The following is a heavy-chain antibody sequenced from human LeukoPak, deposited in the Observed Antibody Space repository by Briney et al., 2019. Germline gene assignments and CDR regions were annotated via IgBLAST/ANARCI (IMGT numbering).Heavy chain of an antibody. CDR1: GFTFSTYA. V-gene: IGHV3-64D*09. D-gene: IGHD2-8*01. CDR2: ISSNGIST. Sequence: GGSLSLSCSVSGFTFSTYAMLWVRHAPGKGLEYVLAISSNGISTYYADSVTGRFTISRDNSKSTLYLQMSSLGTEDTAVYYCVKGGLTVYAYDFHYWGQGTLVTVSS. CDR3: VKGGLTVYAYDFHY. J-gene: IGHJ4*02.